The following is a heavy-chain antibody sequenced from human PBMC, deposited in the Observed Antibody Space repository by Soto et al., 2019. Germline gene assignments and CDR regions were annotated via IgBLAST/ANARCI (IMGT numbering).Heavy chain of an antibody. CDR3: ARSLITMVRGVNWFDP. D-gene: IGHD3-10*01. CDR1: GGSISSGGYY. J-gene: IGHJ5*02. V-gene: IGHV4-31*03. CDR2: IYYSGST. Sequence: PSETLSLTCTVSGGSISSGGYYWSWIRQHPGKGLEWIGYIYYSGSTYYNPSLKSRVTISVDTSKNQFSLKLSSVTAADTAVYYRARSLITMVRGVNWFDPWGQGTLVTVSS.